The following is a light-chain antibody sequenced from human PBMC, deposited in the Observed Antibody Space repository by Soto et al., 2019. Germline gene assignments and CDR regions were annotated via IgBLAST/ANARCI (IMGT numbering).Light chain of an antibody. CDR2: GAS. CDR1: QSVSSN. V-gene: IGKV3-15*01. J-gene: IGKJ2*01. Sequence: EIETKKSPAALSVPPRERATLYCRASQSVSSNLAWYQQKPGQAPRLLIYGASTRATGIPARFSGSGSGTEFTLTIISLQSEDVAVYYCPQYDIWPSTFCPVTKLDI. CDR3: PQYDIWPST.